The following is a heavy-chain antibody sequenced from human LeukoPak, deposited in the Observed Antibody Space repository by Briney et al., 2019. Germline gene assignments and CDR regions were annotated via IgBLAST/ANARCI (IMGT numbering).Heavy chain of an antibody. CDR1: GFTFSSYA. CDR2: ISGSGGST. J-gene: IGHJ3*02. Sequence: GGSLRPSCAASGFTFSSYAMSWVRQAPGKGLDWVSAISGSGGSTYYADSVKGRFTISRDNSKNTLYLQMNSLRAEDTAVYYCAKDRGWYSPFDAFDIWGQGTMVTVSS. D-gene: IGHD6-19*01. CDR3: AKDRGWYSPFDAFDI. V-gene: IGHV3-23*01.